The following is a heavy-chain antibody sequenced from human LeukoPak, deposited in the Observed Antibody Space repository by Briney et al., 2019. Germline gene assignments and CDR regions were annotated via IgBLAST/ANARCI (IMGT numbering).Heavy chain of an antibody. CDR1: GFRFSDYA. J-gene: IGHJ6*03. V-gene: IGHV3-23*01. CDR3: AKGQLVLRGDYYYYMDV. Sequence: PGGSLRLSCTVSGFRFSDYAMKWVRQAPGKGLEWVSGITDSGSQTFYADSVKGRFTISRDNSKNTLYLEMNNLRDEDTAIYYCAKGQLVLRGDYYYYMDVWGKGTTVTVSS. D-gene: IGHD6-6*01. CDR2: ITDSGSQT.